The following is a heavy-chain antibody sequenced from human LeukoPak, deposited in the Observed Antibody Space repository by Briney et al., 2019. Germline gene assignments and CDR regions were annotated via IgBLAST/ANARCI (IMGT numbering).Heavy chain of an antibody. CDR3: ARALTKRVVGRAFDI. CDR2: IIPIFSTA. Sequence: GASVTVSCKASGGTFSSYAISWVRPAPGQGLEWMGGIIPIFSTANYAQKFQGRVTITADESTSTAYMELSSLRSEDTAVYYCARALTKRVVGRAFDIWGQGTMVTVSS. V-gene: IGHV1-69*13. D-gene: IGHD4/OR15-4a*01. CDR1: GGTFSSYA. J-gene: IGHJ3*02.